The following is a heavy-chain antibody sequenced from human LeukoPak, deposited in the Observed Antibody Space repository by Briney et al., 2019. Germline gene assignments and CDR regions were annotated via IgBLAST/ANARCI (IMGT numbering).Heavy chain of an antibody. CDR2: IYAGDSDT. J-gene: IGHJ2*01. CDR3: ASPIISISRGWELHDWYFDL. D-gene: IGHD1-7*01. Sequence: GESLKISCKGSGHSFTNYWIAWVRQLPGKGLEWMGVIYAGDSDTRYSPSFQGQVTISADKSISTAYLQWSSLKASDTAMYYCASPIISISRGWELHDWYFDLWGRGTLVTVSS. CDR1: GHSFTNYW. V-gene: IGHV5-51*01.